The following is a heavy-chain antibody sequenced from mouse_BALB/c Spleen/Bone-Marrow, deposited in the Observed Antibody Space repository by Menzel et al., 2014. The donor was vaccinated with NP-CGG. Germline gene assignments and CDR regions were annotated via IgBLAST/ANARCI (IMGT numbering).Heavy chain of an antibody. Sequence: EVKLVESGPELVKPGASVKMSCKASGYTFTSYVMHWVKQKPGQGLEWIGYINPYNDGTKYNEKFKGKATLTSDKSSSTAYMELSSLTSEDSAVYYCARSLYGYDWYFDVWGAGTTVTVPS. CDR1: GYTFTSYV. CDR2: INPYNDGT. V-gene: IGHV1-14*01. D-gene: IGHD2-2*01. J-gene: IGHJ1*01. CDR3: ARSLYGYDWYFDV.